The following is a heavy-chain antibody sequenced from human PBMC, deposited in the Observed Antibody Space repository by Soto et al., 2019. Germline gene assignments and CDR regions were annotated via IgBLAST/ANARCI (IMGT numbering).Heavy chain of an antibody. CDR2: ISGSGGST. Sequence: GGSLRLSCAASGFTFSSYSISWVRQAPWKGLEWVSAISGSGGSTYYADSVKGRFTISRDNSKNTLYLQMNSLRAEDTAVYYCAKRTEKQLVRARWFDPWGQRTLLPVCS. J-gene: IGHJ5*02. CDR1: GFTFSSYS. D-gene: IGHD6-13*01. CDR3: AKRTEKQLVRARWFDP. V-gene: IGHV3-23*01.